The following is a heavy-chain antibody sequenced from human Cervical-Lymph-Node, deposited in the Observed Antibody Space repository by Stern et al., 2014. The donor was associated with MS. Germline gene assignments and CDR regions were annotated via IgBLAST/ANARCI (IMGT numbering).Heavy chain of an antibody. CDR3: ARDHVVPGVILSNFDY. J-gene: IGHJ4*02. D-gene: IGHD2-2*01. Sequence: VQLVESGGGLVQPGGSLRLSCAASGFTFSTYSMNWVRQAPGQGLQRGSYISRTGTTIYYADSVKGRFTISRDNAKNSLYLQMNSLSAEDTAVYYCARDHVVPGVILSNFDYWGQGTLVTVSS. V-gene: IGHV3-48*01. CDR1: GFTFSTYS. CDR2: ISRTGTTI.